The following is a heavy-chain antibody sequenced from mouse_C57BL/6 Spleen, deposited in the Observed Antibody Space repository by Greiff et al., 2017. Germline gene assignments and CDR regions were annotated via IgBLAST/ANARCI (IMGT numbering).Heavy chain of an antibody. D-gene: IGHD2-3*01. CDR1: GYTFTSYG. CDR2: IYPRSGNT. J-gene: IGHJ2*01. V-gene: IGHV1-81*01. CDR3: ARCYDGYYVGDY. Sequence: QVQLKQSGAELARPGASVKLSCKASGYTFTSYGISWVKQRTGQGLEWIGEIYPRSGNTYYNEKFKGKATLTADKSSSTAYMELRSLTSEDSAVYFCARCYDGYYVGDYWGQGTTLTVSS.